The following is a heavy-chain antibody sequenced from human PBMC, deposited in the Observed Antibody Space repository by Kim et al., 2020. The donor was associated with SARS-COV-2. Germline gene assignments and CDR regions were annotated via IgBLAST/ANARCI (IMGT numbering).Heavy chain of an antibody. CDR3: AKDLTRDSSGYYLEIDY. V-gene: IGHV3-23*01. Sequence: VKGRFTISRDNAKNTLYLQMNRLRAEDTAVYYCAKDLTRDSSGYYLEIDYWGQGTLVTVSS. J-gene: IGHJ4*02. D-gene: IGHD3-22*01.